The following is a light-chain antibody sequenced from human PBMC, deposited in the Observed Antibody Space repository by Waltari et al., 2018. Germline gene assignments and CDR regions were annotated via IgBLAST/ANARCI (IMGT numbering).Light chain of an antibody. V-gene: IGKV1-12*01. Sequence: DIQMTQSPSSLSASLGDGVTITCRASGDIGRWLAWYHQKPGKGPKLLIYGASGLQTGVPSRFSGSGSGTVFTLTINSLQPEDFATYFCQQADSLPLTFGGGTRVEIK. CDR1: GDIGRW. J-gene: IGKJ4*01. CDR2: GAS. CDR3: QQADSLPLT.